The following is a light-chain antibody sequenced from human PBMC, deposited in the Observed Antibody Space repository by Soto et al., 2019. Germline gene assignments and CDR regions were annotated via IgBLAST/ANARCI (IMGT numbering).Light chain of an antibody. CDR3: SSCTSTSTVV. Sequence: QSALTQPASVSGSPGQSITFSCTGTRSDVGGYNYVSWYQQHPGKAPKLMIYDVSNRPSGVSNRFSGSKSGNTASLTISGLQAEDEADYHCSSCTSTSTVVFGGGTKLTVL. V-gene: IGLV2-14*01. CDR2: DVS. CDR1: RSDVGGYNY. J-gene: IGLJ2*01.